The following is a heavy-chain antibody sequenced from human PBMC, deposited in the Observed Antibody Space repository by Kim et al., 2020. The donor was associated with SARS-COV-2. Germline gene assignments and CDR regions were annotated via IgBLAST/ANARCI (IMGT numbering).Heavy chain of an antibody. V-gene: IGHV3-23*01. J-gene: IGHJ4*02. CDR1: GFTFSRYA. CDR3: EASDY. CDR2: ISDSGVRT. Sequence: GGSLRLSCAASGFTFSRYAMSWARQAPGKGLEWVSTISDSGVRTHYADSVKGRFTISRDNSKSTLFLQMNSLRAEDTAVYSCEASDYWGQGSLVTVSS.